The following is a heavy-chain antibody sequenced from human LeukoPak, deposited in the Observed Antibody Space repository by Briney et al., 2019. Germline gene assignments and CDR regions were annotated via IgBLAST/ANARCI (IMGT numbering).Heavy chain of an antibody. D-gene: IGHD1-26*01. Sequence: PGGSLRLSCAASGFTVSSYAMHWVRQPIGKGLEWVSALGIAGDTFYPGSVKGRFTISRENAKNSLYLQMNSLRAEDTAMYYCARQKQSHGNFDYWGQETLVTVSS. V-gene: IGHV3-13*01. CDR1: GFTVSSYA. CDR2: LGIAGDT. CDR3: ARQKQSHGNFDY. J-gene: IGHJ4*02.